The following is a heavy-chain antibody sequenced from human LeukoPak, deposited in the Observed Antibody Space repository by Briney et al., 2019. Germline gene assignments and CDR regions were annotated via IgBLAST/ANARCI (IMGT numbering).Heavy chain of an antibody. J-gene: IGHJ4*02. CDR3: ARESNWGYYFDS. D-gene: IGHD7-27*01. CDR1: GYTFVSYG. V-gene: IGHV1-18*01. CDR2: ISAYNGDT. Sequence: ASVKVSCKASGYTFVSYGINWMRQAPGQGLEWMGWISAYNGDTNYAQNLQGRVTLTTDTSTSTAYMDLRSLRSDDTAVYYCARESNWGYYFDSWGQGTLVTVTS.